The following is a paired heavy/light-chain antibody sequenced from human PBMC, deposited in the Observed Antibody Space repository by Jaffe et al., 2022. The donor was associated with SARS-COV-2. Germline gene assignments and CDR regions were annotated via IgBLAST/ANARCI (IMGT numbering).Heavy chain of an antibody. Sequence: QVQVQQSGPGLVKPSQTLSLTCTVSGASISNGSSYWSWIRQPAGKGLEWLGRIYSNGIINYNPSLKGRVAIPVDTSKNQFSLRLTSVSAADTAVYYCARAVAGPWSDAFDVWGQGTLVTVSS. V-gene: IGHV4-61*02. D-gene: IGHD6-19*01. CDR3: ARAVAGPWSDAFDV. CDR1: GASISNGSSY. CDR2: IYSNGII. J-gene: IGHJ3*01.
Light chain of an antibody. CDR1: QSVSSY. V-gene: IGKV1-39*01. J-gene: IGKJ1*01. CDR2: VAS. CDR3: QQSYSIPWT. Sequence: DIQMTQSPSSLSASVGDTVTITCRPSQSVSSYLNWYQQKPGKAPKLLISVASGLQSGVPSRFSGSGSGTDFTLTIASLQPEDSATYYCQQSYSIPWTFGQGTKVGIK.